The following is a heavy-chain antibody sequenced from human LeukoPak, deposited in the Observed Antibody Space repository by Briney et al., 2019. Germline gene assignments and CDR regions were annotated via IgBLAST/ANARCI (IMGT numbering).Heavy chain of an antibody. D-gene: IGHD1-26*01. J-gene: IGHJ4*02. CDR3: ARQVGSYSPFDY. CDR1: GGSISSYY. Sequence: SETLSLTCTVSGGSISSYYWSWIRQPPGKGLDWIGYIYHSGSTNYNPSLKSRVTISVDTSKNQFSLKLSSVTAADTVVYYCARQVGSYSPFDYWGQGTLVTVSS. V-gene: IGHV4-59*08. CDR2: IYHSGST.